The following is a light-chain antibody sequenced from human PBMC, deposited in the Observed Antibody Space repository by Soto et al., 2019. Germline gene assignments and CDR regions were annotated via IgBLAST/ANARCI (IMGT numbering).Light chain of an antibody. CDR3: SSYTTSSTLGVV. CDR2: DVS. Sequence: QSVLTQPASVSGSPGQSITISCTGTSSDVGDYNYVSWYQQHPGRAPKLMIYDVSNRPSGVSNRFSGSKSGNTASLTISGLQAEDEADYYCSSYTTSSTLGVVFGGGTQLTVL. V-gene: IGLV2-14*01. J-gene: IGLJ2*01. CDR1: SSDVGDYNY.